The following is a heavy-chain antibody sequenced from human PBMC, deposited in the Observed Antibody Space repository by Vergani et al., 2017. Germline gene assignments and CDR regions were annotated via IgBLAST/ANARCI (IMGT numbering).Heavy chain of an antibody. CDR3: ARGQLGMSYWFDP. D-gene: IGHD7-27*01. CDR2: ISYDGSNK. Sequence: QVQLVESGGGVVQPGRSLRLSCAASGFTFSSYGMHWVRQAPGKGLEWVAVISYDGSNKYYADSVKGRFTISRDNSKNTLYLQMNSLRAEDTAVYYCARGQLGMSYWFDPWGQGTLVTVSS. J-gene: IGHJ5*02. CDR1: GFTFSSYG. V-gene: IGHV3-30*03.